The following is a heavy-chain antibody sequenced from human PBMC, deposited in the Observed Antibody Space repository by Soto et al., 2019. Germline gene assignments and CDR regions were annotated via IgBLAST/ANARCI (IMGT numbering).Heavy chain of an antibody. CDR3: AKNQGVELVPLATVDWFDP. J-gene: IGHJ5*02. CDR2: INSDGSST. D-gene: IGHD1-26*01. V-gene: IGHV3-74*01. CDR1: GFTFSSYW. Sequence: GGSLRLSCAASGFTFSSYWMHWVRQAPGKGLVWVPRINSDGSSTSYADSVKGRFTISRDNSKSTVYLELNNLSAEDTAVYHCAKNQGVELVPLATVDWFDPWGQGSVVTVSS.